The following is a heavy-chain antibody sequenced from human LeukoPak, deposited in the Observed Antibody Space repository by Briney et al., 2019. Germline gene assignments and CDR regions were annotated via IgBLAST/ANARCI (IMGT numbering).Heavy chain of an antibody. Sequence: SQTLSLTXTVSGGSISSGSYYWSWIRQPAGKGLEWIGRIYTSGSTNYNPSLKSRVTISVDTSKNQFSLKLSSVTAADTAVYYCARDSTRGYGSGSYFYYFDYWGQGTLVTVSS. CDR2: IYTSGST. V-gene: IGHV4-61*02. J-gene: IGHJ4*02. CDR1: GGSISSGSYY. D-gene: IGHD3-10*01. CDR3: ARDSTRGYGSGSYFYYFDY.